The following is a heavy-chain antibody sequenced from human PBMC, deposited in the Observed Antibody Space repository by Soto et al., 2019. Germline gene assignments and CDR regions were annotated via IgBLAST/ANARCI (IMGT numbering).Heavy chain of an antibody. CDR3: ARARAYIQLRSRPQVYYFDY. J-gene: IGHJ4*02. Sequence: SETLSLTCAVYGGSSSGYYWSWIRQPPGKGLEWIGEINHSGSTNYNPSLKSRVTISVDTSKNQFSLKLSSVTAADTAVYYCARARAYIQLRSRPQVYYFDYWGQGTLVTVS. D-gene: IGHD3-3*01. V-gene: IGHV4-34*01. CDR1: GGSSSGYY. CDR2: INHSGST.